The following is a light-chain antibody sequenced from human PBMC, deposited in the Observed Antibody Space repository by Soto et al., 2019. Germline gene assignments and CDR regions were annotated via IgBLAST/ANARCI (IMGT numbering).Light chain of an antibody. CDR3: QQLNSYLL. V-gene: IGKV1-9*01. Sequence: DIQLTQSPSFLSASVGDRVNITCRASQGISSYLAWYQQKPGKAPKLLIYAASTLQSGVPSRFSGSGSATEFTLTISSLQPEDFATYYCQQLNSYLLFGGGTKVEIK. J-gene: IGKJ4*01. CDR1: QGISSY. CDR2: AAS.